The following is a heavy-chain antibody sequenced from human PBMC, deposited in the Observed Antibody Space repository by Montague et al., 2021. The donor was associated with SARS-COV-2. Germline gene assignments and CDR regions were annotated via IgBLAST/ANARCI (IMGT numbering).Heavy chain of an antibody. CDR2: VNFRGRT. V-gene: IGHV4-34*01. Sequence: SETPSLTCVVYGGSFNDFYWSWIRQPPGKGLEWIGEVNFRGRTNYNPSLKSRATVSVDKSNNHFSLRLSSVTAADTAVYYCARFPHGSGSYNADYNYGMDVWGQGTTVTVSS. CDR1: GGSFNDFY. D-gene: IGHD3-10*01. CDR3: ARFPHGSGSYNADYNYGMDV. J-gene: IGHJ6*02.